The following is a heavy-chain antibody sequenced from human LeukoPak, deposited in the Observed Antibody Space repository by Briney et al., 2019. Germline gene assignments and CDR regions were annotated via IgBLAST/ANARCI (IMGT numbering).Heavy chain of an antibody. Sequence: GGSLRLSCAASGFTVSSNYMSWVRQAPGKGLEWVSVIYSGGSTYYADSVKGRFTISRDNSKNTLYLQMNSLRAEDTAVYYCARGKLPYSSSWYAISYYFDYWGQGTLVTVSS. CDR2: IYSGGST. CDR3: ARGKLPYSSSWYAISYYFDY. V-gene: IGHV3-66*01. J-gene: IGHJ4*02. CDR1: GFTVSSNY. D-gene: IGHD6-13*01.